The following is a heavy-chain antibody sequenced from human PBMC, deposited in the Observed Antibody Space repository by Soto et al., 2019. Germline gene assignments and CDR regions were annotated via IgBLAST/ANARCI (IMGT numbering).Heavy chain of an antibody. Sequence: QVQLQESGPGLVKPSETLSLTCTVAGGSISSYCWSWIRQPPGTGLEWIGYIYYSGSTNYNPSLKSQVTISVETSKNQFSLKLSSVTAADTAVYYCARGPWEPVDWGQGTLVTVSS. J-gene: IGHJ4*02. V-gene: IGHV4-59*01. CDR2: IYYSGST. CDR1: GGSISSYC. D-gene: IGHD1-26*01. CDR3: ARGPWEPVD.